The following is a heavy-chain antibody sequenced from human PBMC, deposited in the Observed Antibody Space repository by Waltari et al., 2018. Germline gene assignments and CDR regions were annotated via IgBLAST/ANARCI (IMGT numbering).Heavy chain of an antibody. Sequence: QVQLQESGPGLVKPSQTLSLTCTVSGGSISSGSYYWSWIRQPAGKGLEWIGYIYTSGGTNYNPSLKSRVTISVDTSKNQFSLKLSSVTAADTAVYYCAREGDGYNFRAFDIWGQGTMVTVSS. CDR1: GGSISSGSYY. D-gene: IGHD5-12*01. CDR3: AREGDGYNFRAFDI. V-gene: IGHV4-61*09. J-gene: IGHJ3*02. CDR2: IYTSGGT.